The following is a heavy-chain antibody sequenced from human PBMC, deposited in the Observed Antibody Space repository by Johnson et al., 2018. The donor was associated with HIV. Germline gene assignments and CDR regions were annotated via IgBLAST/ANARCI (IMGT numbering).Heavy chain of an antibody. Sequence: VQLVESGGGVVQPGRSLRLSCAASGFTFSSYAMHWVRQAPGKGLEWVAVISYDGSNKYYADSVKGRFTISSDNSKNTLYLQMNSLRAEDTAVYYCARDIGIAARRLNAFDIWGQGTMVTVSS. CDR2: ISYDGSNK. CDR1: GFTFSSYA. D-gene: IGHD6-6*01. V-gene: IGHV3-30*04. J-gene: IGHJ3*02. CDR3: ARDIGIAARRLNAFDI.